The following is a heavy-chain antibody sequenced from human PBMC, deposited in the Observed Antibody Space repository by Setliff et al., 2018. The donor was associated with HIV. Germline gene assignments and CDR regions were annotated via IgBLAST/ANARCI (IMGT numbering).Heavy chain of an antibody. J-gene: IGHJ4*02. CDR2: INPNTGGT. CDR1: GYTFTEYH. V-gene: IGHV1-2*02. Sequence: WASVKVSCKASGYTFTEYHMHWVRQAPGQGLEWMGSINPNTGGTNYAQKFQGRVTVTRDSPTRTAYMELKRLKSDDTAVYFCARDNRFDYNSGWPLDYWGQGTLVTVSS. D-gene: IGHD6-19*01. CDR3: ARDNRFDYNSGWPLDY.